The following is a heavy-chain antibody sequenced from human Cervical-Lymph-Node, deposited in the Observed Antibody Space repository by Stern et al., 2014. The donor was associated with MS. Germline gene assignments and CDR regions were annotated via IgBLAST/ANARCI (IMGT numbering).Heavy chain of an antibody. CDR3: ARGYGGNPIDY. CDR2: IYYSGST. Sequence: QAQLQESGPGLVKPSETLSLTCTVSGGSISSYYWSWNRQPPGKVLEWSGYIYYSGSTNYNPSLKSRVTISVDTSKNQFSLKLSSVTAADTAVYYCARGYGGNPIDYWGQGTLVTVSS. V-gene: IGHV4-59*01. D-gene: IGHD4-23*01. CDR1: GGSISSYY. J-gene: IGHJ4*02.